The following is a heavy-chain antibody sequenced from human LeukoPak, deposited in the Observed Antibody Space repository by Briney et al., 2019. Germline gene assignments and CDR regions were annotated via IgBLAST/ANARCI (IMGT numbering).Heavy chain of an antibody. CDR1: GFRFDDYG. CDR3: EKANSDDDRGGDFEY. Sequence: GGSLRLSCAASGFRFDDYGMTWVRQAPGKGLEWVSGINWNGIRTTYADSVKGRFTISRDNAKNSLYLQMDSLRAEDTAFYYCEKANSDDDRGGDFEYWGQGTLVTVSS. CDR2: INWNGIRT. V-gene: IGHV3-20*04. D-gene: IGHD5-12*01. J-gene: IGHJ4*02.